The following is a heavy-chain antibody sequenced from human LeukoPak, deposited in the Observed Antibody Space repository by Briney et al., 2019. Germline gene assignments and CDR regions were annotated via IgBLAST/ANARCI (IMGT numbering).Heavy chain of an antibody. D-gene: IGHD3-16*02. CDR2: IIPIFGTA. V-gene: IGHV1-69*13. Sequence: SVKVSCKASGGTFSSYAISWVRQAPGQGLEWMGGIIPIFGTANYAQKFQGRVTITADESTSTAYMELSSLRSEDTAVYYCARAATPRYDYVWGSYRYYFDYWGQGTLVTVSS. J-gene: IGHJ4*02. CDR3: ARAATPRYDYVWGSYRYYFDY. CDR1: GGTFSSYA.